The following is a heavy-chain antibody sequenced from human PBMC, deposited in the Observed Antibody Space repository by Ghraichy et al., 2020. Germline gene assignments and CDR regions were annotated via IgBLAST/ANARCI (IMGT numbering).Heavy chain of an antibody. CDR1: SGSLSGYY. CDR3: AGQWLGADAFDV. J-gene: IGHJ3*01. Sequence: ESLNISCAISSGSLSGYYWTWIRQSPGKGLEWIGEVSHGGYTNYNPSLKSRVTMSVDTSRNQFSLKMSSVTAADTAVYYCAGQWLGADAFDVWGRGTMVTVSS. CDR2: VSHGGYT. D-gene: IGHD6-19*01. V-gene: IGHV4-34*01.